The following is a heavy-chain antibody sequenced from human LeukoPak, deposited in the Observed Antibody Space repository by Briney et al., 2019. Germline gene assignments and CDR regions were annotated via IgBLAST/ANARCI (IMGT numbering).Heavy chain of an antibody. CDR3: ARYSSSSTSSFDY. CDR1: GGSISSYY. D-gene: IGHD6-6*01. J-gene: IGHJ4*02. V-gene: IGHV4-59*01. Sequence: SETLSLTCTVSGGSISSYYWSWIRQPPGKGLEWIGYIYYSGSTNYNPSFKSRVTISVDTSKNQFSLNVSSVTAADTAVYYCARYSSSSTSSFDYWGQGTLVTVSS. CDR2: IYYSGST.